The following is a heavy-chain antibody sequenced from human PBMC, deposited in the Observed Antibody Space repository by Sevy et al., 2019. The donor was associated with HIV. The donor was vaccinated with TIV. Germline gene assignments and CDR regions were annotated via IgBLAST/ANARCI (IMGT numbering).Heavy chain of an antibody. CDR3: ASTRDYYDSSGYYFDY. J-gene: IGHJ4*02. Sequence: ASVKVSCKVSGYTLTELSIHWVRQAPGKGLEWLVTFDPEDGKTIYAQNFQGRVTMTEDTSTDTTYMELSSLRSEDTPVYYCASTRDYYDSSGYYFDYWGQGTLVTVSS. CDR2: FDPEDGKT. D-gene: IGHD3-22*01. CDR1: GYTLTELS. V-gene: IGHV1-24*01.